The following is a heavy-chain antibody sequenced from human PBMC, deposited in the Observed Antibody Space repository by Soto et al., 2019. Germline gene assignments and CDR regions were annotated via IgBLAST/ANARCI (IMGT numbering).Heavy chain of an antibody. V-gene: IGHV1-8*01. D-gene: IGHD1-1*01. CDR2: MNPNSGNP. J-gene: IGHJ6*02. CDR3: ARERTGTTSMDV. Sequence: QVQLVQSGAEVKKPGASVKVSCKASGYTFTSYDINWVRQATGQGPERMGWMNPNSGNPGYAQKFRGRVTMTRNTSISTAYMELSSLRSEDTAVYYCARERTGTTSMDVWGQGTTVTVSS. CDR1: GYTFTSYD.